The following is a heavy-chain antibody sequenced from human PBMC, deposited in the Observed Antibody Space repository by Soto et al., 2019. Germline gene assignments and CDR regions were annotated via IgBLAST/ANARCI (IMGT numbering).Heavy chain of an antibody. CDR2: IYYSGST. V-gene: IGHV4-39*07. CDR1: GDSISSSTYH. J-gene: IGHJ4*02. CDR3: AKESRAVAGTTDFDY. Sequence: SETLSLTCTVSGDSISSSTYHWGWIRQPPGKGLEWIGSIYYSGSTYYNPSLKSRVTISVDTSKNQFSLKLSSVTAADTAVYYCAKESRAVAGTTDFDYPAQRIPVTVSS. D-gene: IGHD6-19*01.